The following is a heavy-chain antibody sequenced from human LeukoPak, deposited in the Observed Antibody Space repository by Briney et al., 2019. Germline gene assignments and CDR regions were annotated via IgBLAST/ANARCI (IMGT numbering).Heavy chain of an antibody. V-gene: IGHV4-59*01. J-gene: IGHJ5*02. CDR3: ARQRRDGYNRDWFDP. CDR2: TYYSGTT. D-gene: IGHD5-24*01. Sequence: PSETLSFTCTVSGGSISSYYWSWLRQPPGKGLEWIGYTYYSGTTNYNPSLNSRVTISVDTSKNQFSLKLSSVTAADTAVYYCARQRRDGYNRDWFDPWGQGTLVTVSS. CDR1: GGSISSYY.